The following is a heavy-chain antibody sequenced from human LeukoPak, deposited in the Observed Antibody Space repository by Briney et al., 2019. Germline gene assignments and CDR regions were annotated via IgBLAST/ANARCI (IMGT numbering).Heavy chain of an antibody. CDR2: ISSNGGST. CDR3: VKGRYADYYYYYGMDV. V-gene: IGHV3-64D*06. Sequence: HPGGSLRLSCSASGFTFSSYAMHWVRQAPGKGLEYVSAISSNGGSTYYADSVKGRFTISRDNSKNTLYLQMSSLRAEDTAVYYCVKGRYADYYYYYGMDVWGQGTTVTVSS. D-gene: IGHD3-16*01. CDR1: GFTFSSYA. J-gene: IGHJ6*02.